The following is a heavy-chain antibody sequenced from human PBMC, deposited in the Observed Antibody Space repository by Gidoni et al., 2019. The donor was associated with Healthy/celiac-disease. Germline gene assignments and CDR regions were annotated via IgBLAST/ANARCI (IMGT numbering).Heavy chain of an antibody. CDR3: AKDAVLLWFGELFHAFDI. D-gene: IGHD3-10*01. Sequence: EVQLLASGGGLVQPGGSLSLSCAASGFTFSSYAMSWVRQAPGKGLEWVSASSGRGGSTYYADSVKGRFTISRDNSKNTLYLQMNSLRAEDTAVYYCAKDAVLLWFGELFHAFDIWGQGTMVTVSS. CDR2: SSGRGGST. CDR1: GFTFSSYA. J-gene: IGHJ3*02. V-gene: IGHV3-23*01.